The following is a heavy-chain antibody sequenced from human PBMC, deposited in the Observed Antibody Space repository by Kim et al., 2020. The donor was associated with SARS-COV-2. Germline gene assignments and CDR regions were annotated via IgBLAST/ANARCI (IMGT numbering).Heavy chain of an antibody. Sequence: GGSLRLSCTASGFTFGGYAMSWFRQAPGKGLEWVAFIRSKAYGRTTEYAASVKRRFSISKDESKSIAYLQMNRLKNEAISVYYYNREQIWYYDDYYDYY. V-gene: IGHV3-49*03. CDR2: IRSKAYGRTT. D-gene: IGHD3-3*01. J-gene: IGHJ6*03. CDR1: GFTFGGYA. CDR3: NREQIWYYDDYYDYY.